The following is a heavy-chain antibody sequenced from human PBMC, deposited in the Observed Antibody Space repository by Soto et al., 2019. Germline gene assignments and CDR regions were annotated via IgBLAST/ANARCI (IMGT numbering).Heavy chain of an antibody. CDR1: GGSISSGDYY. V-gene: IGHV4-30-4*01. CDR2: IYYSGST. J-gene: IGHJ5*02. CDR3: ARDIPYYDILTGYSPGGWFDP. D-gene: IGHD3-9*01. Sequence: LSLTCTVSGGSISSGDYYWSWIRQPQGKGLEXIGYIYYSGSTYYNPSLKSRVTISVDTSKNQFSLKLSSVTAADTAVYYCARDIPYYDILTGYSPGGWFDPWGQGTLVTVSS.